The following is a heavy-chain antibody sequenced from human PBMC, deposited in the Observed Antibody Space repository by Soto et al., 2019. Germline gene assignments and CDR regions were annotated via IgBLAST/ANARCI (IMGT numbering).Heavy chain of an antibody. V-gene: IGHV6-1*01. D-gene: IGHD3-10*01. J-gene: IGHJ6*02. CDR1: GDSVSSNSAA. CDR2: TYYRSKWYN. Sequence: SQTLSLTCAISGDSVSSNSAAWNWIRQSPSRGLEWLGRTYYRSKWYNDYAVSVKSRITINPDTSKNQFSPQLNSVTPEDTAVYYCAREKAFYGSGSYRNYYYYGMDVWGQGTTVTVSS. CDR3: AREKAFYGSGSYRNYYYYGMDV.